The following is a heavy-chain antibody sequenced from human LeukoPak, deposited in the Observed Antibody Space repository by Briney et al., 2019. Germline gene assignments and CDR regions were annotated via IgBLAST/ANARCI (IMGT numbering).Heavy chain of an antibody. Sequence: GESLRLSCAASGFTFSSYEMNWVRPAAGKWLEWVSYISSSGSTIYYADSVKGRFTISRDNAKNSLYLQMNSLRAEDTAVYYCARRYSSSWYSYDYWGQGTLVTVSS. CDR2: ISSSGSTI. J-gene: IGHJ4*02. V-gene: IGHV3-48*03. CDR3: ARRYSSSWYSYDY. D-gene: IGHD6-13*01. CDR1: GFTFSSYE.